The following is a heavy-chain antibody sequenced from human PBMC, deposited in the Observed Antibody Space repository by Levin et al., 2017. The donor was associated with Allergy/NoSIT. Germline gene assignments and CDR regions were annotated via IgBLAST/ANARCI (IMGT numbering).Heavy chain of an antibody. V-gene: IGHV1-69*04. J-gene: IGHJ4*02. Sequence: KISCQASGGTFSSYTISWVRQAPGQGLEWMGRIIPILGIANYAQKFQGRVTITADKSTSTAYMELSSLRSEDTAVYYCARDQFCSGGSCSFDYWGQGTLVTVSS. CDR2: IIPILGIA. CDR3: ARDQFCSGGSCSFDY. CDR1: GGTFSSYT. D-gene: IGHD2-15*01.